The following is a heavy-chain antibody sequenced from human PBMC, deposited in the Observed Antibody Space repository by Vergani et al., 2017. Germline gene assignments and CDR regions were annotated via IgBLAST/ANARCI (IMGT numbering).Heavy chain of an antibody. CDR2: IIPIFGTA. V-gene: IGHV1-69*13. CDR3: ARGIGHYYDSSGYYAFDI. Sequence: QVHLVQSGSEVKKPGSSVKVSCNASRGTFSSYAISWVRQAPGQGLEWMGGIIPIFGTANYAQKFQGRVTITADESTSTAYMELSSLRSEDTAVYYCARGIGHYYDSSGYYAFDIWGQGTMVTVSS. CDR1: RGTFSSYA. J-gene: IGHJ3*02. D-gene: IGHD3-22*01.